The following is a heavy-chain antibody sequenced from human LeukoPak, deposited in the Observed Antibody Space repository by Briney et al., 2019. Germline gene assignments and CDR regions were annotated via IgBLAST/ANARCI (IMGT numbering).Heavy chain of an antibody. CDR2: IGGSGDNT. V-gene: IGHV3-23*01. CDR1: GFAFNNYA. CDR3: AKDIWSGYSGFDY. Sequence: GGSLRLSCAASGFAFNNYAMGWVRQAPGKGLDWVSTIGGSGDNTYYADSVKGRFTVSGDNSKSTLYLQMNSLRAEDTAVYYCAKDIWSGYSGFDYWGQGTLVTVSA. D-gene: IGHD3-3*01. J-gene: IGHJ4*02.